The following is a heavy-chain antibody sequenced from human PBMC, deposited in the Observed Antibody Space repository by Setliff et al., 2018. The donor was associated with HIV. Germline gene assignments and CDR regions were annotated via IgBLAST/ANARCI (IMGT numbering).Heavy chain of an antibody. CDR3: AASVVHDAFDI. V-gene: IGHV4-39*01. D-gene: IGHD2-15*01. J-gene: IGHJ3*02. CDR1: GGSISSSSYY. Sequence: SETLSLTCTVSGGSISSSSYYWGWIRQPPGKGLEWIGSIYYSGSTYYNPSLKSRVTISVDTSKNQFSLKLSSVTAADTAVYYCAASVVHDAFDIWGQGTMVT. CDR2: IYYSGST.